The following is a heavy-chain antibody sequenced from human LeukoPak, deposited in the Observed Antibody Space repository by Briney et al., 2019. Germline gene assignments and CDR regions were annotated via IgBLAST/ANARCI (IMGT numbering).Heavy chain of an antibody. V-gene: IGHV4-4*07. CDR2: IYTSGST. J-gene: IGHJ4*02. CDR3: ARYGATGSSFDY. CDR1: GGSISSYY. D-gene: IGHD4/OR15-4a*01. Sequence: SETLSPTCTVSGGSISSYYWSWIRQPAGKGLEWIGRIYTSGSTNYNPSLKSRVTMSVDTSKNQFSLKLSSVTAADTAVYYCARYGATGSSFDYWGQGTLVTVSS.